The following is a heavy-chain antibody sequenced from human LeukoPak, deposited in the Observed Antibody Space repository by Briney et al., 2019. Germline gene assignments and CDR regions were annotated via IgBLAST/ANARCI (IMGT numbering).Heavy chain of an antibody. V-gene: IGHV4-4*07. D-gene: IGHD6-19*01. CDR1: GGSVRRYY. CDR2: IQASGTT. J-gene: IGHJ4*02. CDR3: ARDGGSGWYNY. Sequence: SETLSLTCSVSGGSVRRYYWNWIRQPAGKGLEWIGRIQASGTTNYNPSLKSRVTMSVDTSKNRFSLKLNSVTAADTAVYYCARDGGSGWYNYWGQGTLVTVSS.